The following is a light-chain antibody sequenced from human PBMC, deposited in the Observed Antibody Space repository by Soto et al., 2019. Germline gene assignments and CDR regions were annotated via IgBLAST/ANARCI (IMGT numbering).Light chain of an antibody. Sequence: LAQPASVSGSPGQSITISCTGTSSDVGTYNYVSWYQQHPGKAPKLMIYEVNNRPSGVSNRFSGSKSGNTASLTISGLQAEDEADYYCCSYTSSSTYVFGTGTKVTVL. CDR1: SSDVGTYNY. J-gene: IGLJ1*01. V-gene: IGLV2-14*01. CDR2: EVN. CDR3: CSYTSSSTYV.